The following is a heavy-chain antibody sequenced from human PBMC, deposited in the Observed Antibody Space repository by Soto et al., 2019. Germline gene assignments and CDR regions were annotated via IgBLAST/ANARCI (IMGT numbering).Heavy chain of an antibody. V-gene: IGHV3-23*01. Sequence: EVQLLESGGGLVQPGGSLRLSCAASGFTFSSYAMSWVRQAPGKGLEWVAAISGSGGSKYYADSVKGRFTISRDNSKNTLYLQMNSLRAVYTAVYYCAKAGYSGYDFWSYFDYLGQGTLVTVSS. J-gene: IGHJ4*02. D-gene: IGHD5-12*01. CDR3: AKAGYSGYDFWSYFDY. CDR1: GFTFSSYA. CDR2: ISGSGGSK.